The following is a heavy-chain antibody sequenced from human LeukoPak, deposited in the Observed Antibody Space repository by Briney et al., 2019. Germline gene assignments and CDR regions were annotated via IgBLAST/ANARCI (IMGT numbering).Heavy chain of an antibody. CDR3: ARDYDSSGYRRLGY. CDR1: GGSISSYY. J-gene: IGHJ4*02. Sequence: SETLSLTCTVSGGSISSYYWSWIRQPPGKGLEWIGEIYHSGSTNYNPSLKSRVTISVDKSKNQFSLKLSSVTAADTAVYYCARDYDSSGYRRLGYWGQGTLVTVSS. CDR2: IYHSGST. V-gene: IGHV4-59*12. D-gene: IGHD3-22*01.